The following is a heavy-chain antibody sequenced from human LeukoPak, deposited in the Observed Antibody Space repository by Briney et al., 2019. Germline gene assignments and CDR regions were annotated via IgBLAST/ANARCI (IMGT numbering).Heavy chain of an antibody. CDR3: ARQTGSGLFILP. CDR2: IYTSGST. V-gene: IGHV4-4*07. CDR1: GGSISIYY. J-gene: IGHJ4*02. D-gene: IGHD3/OR15-3a*01. Sequence: SETLSLTCTVSGGSISIYYWNWIRQPAGKGLEWIGRIYTSGSTKYNPSLKSRVTMSVDTSKNQFSLRLSSVTAADTAMYYCARQTGSGLFILPGGQGTLVTVSS.